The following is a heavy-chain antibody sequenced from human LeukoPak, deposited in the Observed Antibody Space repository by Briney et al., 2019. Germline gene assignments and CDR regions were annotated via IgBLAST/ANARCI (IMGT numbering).Heavy chain of an antibody. CDR3: AREGGAIIDY. CDR1: GGTFGSSG. V-gene: IGHV1-69*04. J-gene: IGHJ4*02. D-gene: IGHD3-10*01. CDR2: IIPILGIA. Sequence: ASVKVSCKASGGTFGSSGVSWVRQAPGQGLEWMGRIIPILGIANYAQKFQGRVTITADKSTSTAYMELSSLRSEDTAVYYCAREGGAIIDYWGQGTLVTVSS.